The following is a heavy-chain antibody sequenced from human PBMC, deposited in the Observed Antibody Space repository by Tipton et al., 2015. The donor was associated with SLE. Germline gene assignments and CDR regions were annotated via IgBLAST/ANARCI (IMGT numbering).Heavy chain of an antibody. V-gene: IGHV3-48*03. CDR1: GFTFSSYE. CDR2: ISSSGSTI. CDR3: ARALVIAAAGTIDY. Sequence: LSLTCAASGFTFSSYEMNWVRQAPGKGLEWVSYISSSGSTIYYADSVKGRFTISRDNAKNSLYLQMNSLRAEDTAVYYCARALVIAAAGTIDYWGQGTLVTVSS. D-gene: IGHD6-13*01. J-gene: IGHJ4*02.